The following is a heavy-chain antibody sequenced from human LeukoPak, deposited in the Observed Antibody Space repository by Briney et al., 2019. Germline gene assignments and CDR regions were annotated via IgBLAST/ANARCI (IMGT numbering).Heavy chain of an antibody. J-gene: IGHJ3*02. D-gene: IGHD6-13*01. CDR3: ARDGAAAGNHFGVTDAFDI. Sequence: GXSLRLSCAASGFTFSSYAMSWGRQAPGKGLEWVSSISSSSSDIYYADSVKGRFTISRDNAKNSLYLQMNSLRAEDTAVYYCARDGAAAGNHFGVTDAFDIWGQGTMVTVSS. V-gene: IGHV3-21*01. CDR2: ISSSSSDI. CDR1: GFTFSSYA.